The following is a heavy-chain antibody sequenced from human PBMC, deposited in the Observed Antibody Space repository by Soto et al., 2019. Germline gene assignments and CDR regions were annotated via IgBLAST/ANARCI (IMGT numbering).Heavy chain of an antibody. CDR2: ISGSGGST. CDR3: AKDVLGVWFGELLSFDY. CDR1: GFTFSSYA. V-gene: IGHV3-23*01. Sequence: EEQLLESGGGLVQPGGSLRLSCATSGFTFSSYAMSWVRQAPGKGLEWVAVISGSGGSTNYTDSVKGRFTISRDNSKNTLYLQMNSLGVEDTAVYYCAKDVLGVWFGELLSFDYWGQGTLVTVSS. D-gene: IGHD3-10*01. J-gene: IGHJ4*02.